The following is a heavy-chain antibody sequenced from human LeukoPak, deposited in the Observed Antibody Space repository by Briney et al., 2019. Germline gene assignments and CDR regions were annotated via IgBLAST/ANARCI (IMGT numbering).Heavy chain of an antibody. J-gene: IGHJ5*02. CDR3: ARDFPSGITNQKRGGWFDP. V-gene: IGHV4-61*02. D-gene: IGHD1-14*01. Sequence: SQTLSLTCTVSGGSISSGSYYWSWIRQPAGKGLEWIGRIYTSGSTNYNPSLKSRVTISVDTSKNQFSLKLSSVTAADTAVYYCARDFPSGITNQKRGGWFDPWGQGTLVTVSS. CDR1: GGSISSGSYY. CDR2: IYTSGST.